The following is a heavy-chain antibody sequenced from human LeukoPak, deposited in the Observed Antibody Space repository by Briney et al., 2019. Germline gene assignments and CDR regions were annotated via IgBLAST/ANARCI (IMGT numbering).Heavy chain of an antibody. CDR1: GFTISSYW. V-gene: IGHV3-7*03. CDR3: ARVGFGELPLDY. Sequence: GGSLRLSCVASGFTISSYWMHWVRQAPGKGLEWVANIKQDGSEEYYVDSVKGRFTISRDNAKNSLYLQMNSLRAEDTAVYYCARVGFGELPLDYWGQGTLVTVSS. CDR2: IKQDGSEE. J-gene: IGHJ4*02. D-gene: IGHD3-10*01.